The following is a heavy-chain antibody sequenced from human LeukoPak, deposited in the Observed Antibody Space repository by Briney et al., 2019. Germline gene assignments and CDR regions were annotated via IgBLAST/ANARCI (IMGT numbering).Heavy chain of an antibody. CDR1: GGSFSGYF. J-gene: IGHJ4*02. Sequence: SETLSLTCVVYGGSFSGYFWSWIRQPPGKGLEWIGEITPSGSTNYNPSLKSRVSISIDTSKKKLSLRLTSVTAADSAVYYCASSFYYDSRDYWGQGTRVTVSS. D-gene: IGHD3-22*01. V-gene: IGHV4-34*01. CDR2: ITPSGST. CDR3: ASSFYYDSRDY.